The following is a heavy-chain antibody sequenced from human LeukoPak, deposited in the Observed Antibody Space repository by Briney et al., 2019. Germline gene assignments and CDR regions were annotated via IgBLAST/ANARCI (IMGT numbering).Heavy chain of an antibody. CDR2: IYYSGST. J-gene: IGHJ4*02. D-gene: IGHD2-8*01. CDR1: GGSISSYY. CDR3: ARFTNGFFADY. Sequence: PSETLSLTCSVSGGSISSYYWSWIRQPPGKGLEWIGYIYYSGSTNYNPSLKSRVTISVDTSKNQFSLKLSSVTAADTAVYYCARFTNGFFADYWGQGTLVTVSS. V-gene: IGHV4-59*01.